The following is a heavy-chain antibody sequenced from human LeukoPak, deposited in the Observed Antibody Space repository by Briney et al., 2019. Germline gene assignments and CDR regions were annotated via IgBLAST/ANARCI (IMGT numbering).Heavy chain of an antibody. CDR3: AKVSGIAAPYGMDV. CDR2: IYYSGST. J-gene: IGHJ6*02. CDR1: GGSISSSSYY. V-gene: IGHV4-39*01. Sequence: PSETLSLTCTVSGGSISSSSYYWGWIRQPPGKGLEWIGSIYYSGSTYYNPSLKSRVTISVDTSKNQFSLKLSSVTAADTAVYYCAKVSGIAAPYGMDVWGQGTTVTVSS. D-gene: IGHD6-13*01.